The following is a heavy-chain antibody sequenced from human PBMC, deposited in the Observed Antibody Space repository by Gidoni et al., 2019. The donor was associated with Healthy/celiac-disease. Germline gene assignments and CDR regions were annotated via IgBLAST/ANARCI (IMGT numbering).Heavy chain of an antibody. Sequence: QVQLVESGGGVVQPGRSLRLSCAASGFTFSSYGMHWVRQAPGKGLEWVAVIWYDGSNKYYADSVKGRFTISRDNSKNTLYLQMNSLRAEDTAVYYCAREVEDGGNQNNWFDPWGQGTLVTVSS. V-gene: IGHV3-33*01. D-gene: IGHD2-15*01. CDR2: IWYDGSNK. CDR3: AREVEDGGNQNNWFDP. J-gene: IGHJ5*02. CDR1: GFTFSSYG.